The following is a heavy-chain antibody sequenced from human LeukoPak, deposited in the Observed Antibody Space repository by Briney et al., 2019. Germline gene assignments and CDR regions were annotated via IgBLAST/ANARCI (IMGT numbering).Heavy chain of an antibody. CDR1: GGSISSSSYY. J-gene: IGHJ5*02. V-gene: IGHV4-39*01. CDR3: ARHMELLNWFGP. Sequence: PSETLSLTCTVSGGSISSSSYYWGWIRQPPGKGLEWIGSAYYSGSTYHNPSLKSRVTISVDTSKNQFSLKLSSVTAADTAVYYCARHMELLNWFGPWGQGTLVTVSS. D-gene: IGHD1-26*01. CDR2: AYYSGST.